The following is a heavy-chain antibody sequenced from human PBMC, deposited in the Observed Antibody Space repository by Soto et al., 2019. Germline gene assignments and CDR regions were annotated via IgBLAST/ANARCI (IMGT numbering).Heavy chain of an antibody. CDR3: AGVYLELVDGVGL. CDR1: GGSISSYY. D-gene: IGHD3-3*01. CDR2: IYYSGST. Sequence: PSETLSLTCTVSGGSISSYYWSWIRQPPGKGLEWIGYIYYSGSTNYSPSLKSRVTISVDTSKNQFSLKLSSVTAADMAVYYCAGVYLELVDGVGLWGPGTLVTVSS. J-gene: IGHJ4*02. V-gene: IGHV4-59*01.